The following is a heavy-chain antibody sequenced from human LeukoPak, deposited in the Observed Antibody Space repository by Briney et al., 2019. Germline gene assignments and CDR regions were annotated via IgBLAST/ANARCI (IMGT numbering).Heavy chain of an antibody. D-gene: IGHD3-10*01. J-gene: IGHJ4*02. CDR3: AKGRNYYGSGSYLPDY. Sequence: PGGSLRLSCAASGFTFSSYGMHWVRQAPGKGLEWVAVISYDGSNKYYADSVKGRFTISRDNSKNTLYLRMNSLRAEDTAVYYCAKGRNYYGSGSYLPDYWGQGTLVTVSS. V-gene: IGHV3-30*18. CDR2: ISYDGSNK. CDR1: GFTFSSYG.